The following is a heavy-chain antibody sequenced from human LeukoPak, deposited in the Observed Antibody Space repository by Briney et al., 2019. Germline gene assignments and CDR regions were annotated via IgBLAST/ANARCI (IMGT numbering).Heavy chain of an antibody. J-gene: IGHJ4*02. V-gene: IGHV1-69*05. CDR3: ARGARQTGTRFDY. CDR2: ILPIFGTA. Sequence: SSVKVSCKASGGTFSSYAISWVRQAPGQGLEWMGGILPIFGTANYAQKFQGRVTITTDESTSTAYMELSSLRSEDTAVYYCARGARQTGTRFDYWGQGTLVTVSS. CDR1: GGTFSSYA. D-gene: IGHD1-1*01.